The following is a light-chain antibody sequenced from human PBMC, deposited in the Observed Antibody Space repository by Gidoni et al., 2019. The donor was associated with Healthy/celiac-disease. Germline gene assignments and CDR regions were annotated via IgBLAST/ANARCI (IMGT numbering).Light chain of an antibody. CDR3: QQYGSSPIT. CDR2: GAS. J-gene: IGKJ5*01. V-gene: IGKV3-20*01. Sequence: EIVFTQSPGTLSLSPGERATLSCRASQSVSSSYLAWYQQKPGQAPRLLIYGASSRATGIPDRFSGSGSGTDFTLTISRLEPEDFAVYYCQQYGSSPITFXXXTRLEIK. CDR1: QSVSSSY.